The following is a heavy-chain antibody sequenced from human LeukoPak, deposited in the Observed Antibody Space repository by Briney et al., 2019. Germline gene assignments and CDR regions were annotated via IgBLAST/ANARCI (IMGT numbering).Heavy chain of an antibody. V-gene: IGHV4-4*02. J-gene: IGHJ4*02. D-gene: IGHD3-10*01. Sequence: MSSGTLSLTCAVSGCSISSSNWWSWVRQPPGKGLEWIGEIYHSGSTNYNPSLKSRVTISVDKSKNQFSLKLSSVTAADTAVYYCASRMGSGSYTFDYWGQGTLVTVSS. CDR2: IYHSGST. CDR3: ASRMGSGSYTFDY. CDR1: GCSISSSNW.